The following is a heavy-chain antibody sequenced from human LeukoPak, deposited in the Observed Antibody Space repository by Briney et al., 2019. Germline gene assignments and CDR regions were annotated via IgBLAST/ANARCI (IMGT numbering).Heavy chain of an antibody. J-gene: IGHJ6*03. CDR3: ARTEQQLVPITGYYMDV. V-gene: IGHV1-69*05. Sequence: SVKVSCKASGYTFTGYYMHWVRQAPGQGLEWMGRIIPIFGTANYAQKFQGRGTITTDESTSTAYMELSSLRSEDTAVYYCARTEQQLVPITGYYMDVWGKGTTVTVSS. CDR1: GYTFTGYY. CDR2: IIPIFGTA. D-gene: IGHD6-13*01.